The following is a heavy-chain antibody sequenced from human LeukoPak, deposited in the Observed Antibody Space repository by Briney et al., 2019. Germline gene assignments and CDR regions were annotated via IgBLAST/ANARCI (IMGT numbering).Heavy chain of an antibody. J-gene: IGHJ3*02. CDR3: ASCSDYHDSSGYPDAFDI. Sequence: GGSLRLSCAASGFTFSSYAMSWVRQAPGKGLEWVSAISGSGGSTYYADSVKGRFTISRDNSKNTLYLQMNSLRAEDTAVYYCASCSDYHDSSGYPDAFDIWGQGTMVTVSS. CDR2: ISGSGGST. D-gene: IGHD3-22*01. CDR1: GFTFSSYA. V-gene: IGHV3-23*01.